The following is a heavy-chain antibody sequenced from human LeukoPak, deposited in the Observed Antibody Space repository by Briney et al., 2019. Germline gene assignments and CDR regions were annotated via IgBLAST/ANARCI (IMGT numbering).Heavy chain of an antibody. CDR3: ARHEVGGDSSSGYGYYYYMDV. V-gene: IGHV5-51*01. CDR2: IYPDDSDT. CDR1: GYTFTNNW. Sequence: GESLKISCKASGYTFTNNWIGWVRQMPGKGLEWMAIIYPDDSDTKYSPSLRGQVTISVDESISSTYLQWSSLKASDTATYYCARHEVGGDSSSGYGYYYYMDVWGKGTAVTVSS. D-gene: IGHD3-3*01. J-gene: IGHJ6*03.